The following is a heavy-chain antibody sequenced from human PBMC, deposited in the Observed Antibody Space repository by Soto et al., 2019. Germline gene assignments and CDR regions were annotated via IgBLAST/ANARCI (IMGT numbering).Heavy chain of an antibody. D-gene: IGHD2-2*01. CDR1: GGSFSGYY. CDR2: INPSGST. V-gene: IGHV4-34*01. CDR3: ARVAPTDCSSTSCFHSSSLLSGYYYGMDV. J-gene: IGHJ6*02. Sequence: PSETLSLTCAVYGGSFSGYYWSWIRQPPGKGLEWIGEINPSGSTNYNPSLKSRVTISVDTSQNRFSLKLSSVTAADTAVYYCARVAPTDCSSTSCFHSSSLLSGYYYGMDVWGQGTTVTVSS.